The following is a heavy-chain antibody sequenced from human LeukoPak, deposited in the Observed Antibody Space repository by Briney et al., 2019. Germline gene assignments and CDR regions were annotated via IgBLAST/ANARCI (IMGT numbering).Heavy chain of an antibody. J-gene: IGHJ4*02. Sequence: SETLSLTCTVSGGSISSYYWSWIRQPPGKGLEWIGYIYYSGSTNYNPSLKSRVTISVDTSKNQFSLKLSSVTAADTAVYYCARVSDETSGYSLDYWGQGTLVTVSS. CDR2: IYYSGST. D-gene: IGHD3-22*01. CDR1: GGSISSYY. V-gene: IGHV4-59*01. CDR3: ARVSDETSGYSLDY.